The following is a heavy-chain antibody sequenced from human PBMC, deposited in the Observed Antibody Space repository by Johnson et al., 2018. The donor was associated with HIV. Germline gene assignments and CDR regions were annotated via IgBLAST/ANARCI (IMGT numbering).Heavy chain of an antibody. Sequence: QLVESGGGVVQPRMSLRLSCAASGFTFSSYAMHWVRQAPGQGLEWVAVISYDGSNKYYADSVKGRFTISRDNSKNTLYLQMNSLSAEDTAVYYCARDYETIWGQGTMVTVSS. V-gene: IGHV3-30-3*01. CDR1: GFTFSSYA. D-gene: IGHD3-16*01. CDR2: ISYDGSNK. CDR3: ARDYETI. J-gene: IGHJ3*01.